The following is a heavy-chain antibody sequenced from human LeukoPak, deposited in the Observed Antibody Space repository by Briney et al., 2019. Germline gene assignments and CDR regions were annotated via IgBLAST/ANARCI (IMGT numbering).Heavy chain of an antibody. CDR1: GYTFTSYG. CDR3: ARDLRRGSSSWYVSGRDY. CDR2: ITAYNDNT. Sequence: ASVKVSCKASGYTFTSYGISWVRQAPGLGLEWMGWITAYNDNTYYAQKLQGRVTMTTDTSTSTAYMELRSLRSDDTAVYYCARDLRRGSSSWYVSGRDYWGQGTLVTVSS. D-gene: IGHD6-13*01. J-gene: IGHJ4*02. V-gene: IGHV1-18*01.